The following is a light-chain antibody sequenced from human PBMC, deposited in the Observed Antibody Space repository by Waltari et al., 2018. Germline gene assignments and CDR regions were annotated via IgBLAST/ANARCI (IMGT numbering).Light chain of an antibody. J-gene: IGKJ2*01. V-gene: IGKV3-20*01. CDR3: QQYGSSLPMYT. CDR2: GAS. Sequence: EIVLTQSPGTLSLSPGERATLSCRASQSVSSSYLAWYQQKPGQAPRLLISGASSRATGIPDRFSGSGSGTDFTLTISRLEPEDFAVYYCQQYGSSLPMYTFGQGTKLEIK. CDR1: QSVSSSY.